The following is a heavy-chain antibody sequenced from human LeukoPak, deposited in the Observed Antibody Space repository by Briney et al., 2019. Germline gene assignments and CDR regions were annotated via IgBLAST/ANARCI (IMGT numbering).Heavy chain of an antibody. CDR3: TTDLLCSCGSCYGDFQH. D-gene: IGHD2-15*01. V-gene: IGHV3-15*01. CDR1: GFTFSNAW. Sequence: GGSLRLSCAASGFTFSNAWMSWVRQAPGKGLEWVGRIKSKTDGGTTDYAAPVKGRFTISRDDSKNTLYLQMNSLKTEDTAVYYCTTDLLCSCGSCYGDFQHWGQGTLVTVSS. CDR2: IKSKTDGGTT. J-gene: IGHJ1*01.